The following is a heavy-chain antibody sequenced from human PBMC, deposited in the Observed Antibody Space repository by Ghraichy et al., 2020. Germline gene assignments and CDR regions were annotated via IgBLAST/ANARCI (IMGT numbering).Heavy chain of an antibody. Sequence: GGSLRLSCAASEFTFSRYSMNWVRQAPGKGLEWVSYISSTSSPIYYADSVKGRFTISRDNAKNSLYLQMNSLRAEDTAVYYCARDLRGYSYGSLLHYWGQGTLVTVSP. CDR3: ARDLRGYSYGSLLHY. CDR1: EFTFSRYS. V-gene: IGHV3-48*04. J-gene: IGHJ4*02. D-gene: IGHD5-18*01. CDR2: ISSTSSPI.